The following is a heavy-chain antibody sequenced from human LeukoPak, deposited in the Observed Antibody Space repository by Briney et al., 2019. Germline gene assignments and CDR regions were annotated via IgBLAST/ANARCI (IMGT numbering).Heavy chain of an antibody. Sequence: GASVKVSCKASGYTLTGHYLHWVRQAPGQGLEWMGWINPNTGATTYAQRFQGRVTLTRDTSISTAYMDLSRLRPDDTAVYYCASVGVVADYGLDVWGQGTTVTVSS. CDR2: INPNTGAT. V-gene: IGHV1-2*02. CDR3: ASVGVVADYGLDV. D-gene: IGHD2-15*01. CDR1: GYTLTGHY. J-gene: IGHJ6*02.